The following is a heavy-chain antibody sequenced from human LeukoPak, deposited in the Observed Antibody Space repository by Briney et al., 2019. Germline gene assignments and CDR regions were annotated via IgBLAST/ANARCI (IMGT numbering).Heavy chain of an antibody. V-gene: IGHV3-21*04. CDR3: AKSVVIAYPSDAFDY. D-gene: IGHD2-21*01. J-gene: IGHJ4*02. CDR2: ISSTSAYI. CDR1: GFALKSYS. Sequence: PGGSLRLSCAGSGFALKSYSLTWVRQAPGKGLEWVSSISSTSAYIHYADSVKGRFTISRDNSKNTLYLQMNSLRAEDTAVYYCAKSVVIAYPSDAFDYWGQGTLVTVSS.